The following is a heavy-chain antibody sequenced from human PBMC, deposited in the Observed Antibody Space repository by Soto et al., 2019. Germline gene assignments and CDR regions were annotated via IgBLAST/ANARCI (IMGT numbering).Heavy chain of an antibody. V-gene: IGHV1-69*13. CDR3: ARGTIFGVVHLYGMDV. CDR2: IIPIFGTA. J-gene: IGHJ6*02. Sequence: SVKVSCKDSGGTFSIYAISGVLQSPLQGLEWMGGIIPIFGTANYAQKFQGRVTITADESTSTAYMELSSLRSEDTAVYYCARGTIFGVVHLYGMDVWGQGTTVTVSS. D-gene: IGHD3-3*01. CDR1: GGTFSIYA.